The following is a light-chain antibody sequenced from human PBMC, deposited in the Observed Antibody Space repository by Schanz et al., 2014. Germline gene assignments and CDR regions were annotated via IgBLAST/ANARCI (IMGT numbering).Light chain of an antibody. V-gene: IGKV1-39*01. CDR1: QSISNF. CDR3: QQRSNWPPIT. J-gene: IGKJ5*01. CDR2: AAS. Sequence: DIQVTQSPSSLSASVGDRVTITCRASQSISNFLNWYQQKPGKAPRLLIYAASTLQSGVPSRFRGSGSGTDFTLTISSVEPEDFAVYYCQQRSNWPPITFGQGTRLEIK.